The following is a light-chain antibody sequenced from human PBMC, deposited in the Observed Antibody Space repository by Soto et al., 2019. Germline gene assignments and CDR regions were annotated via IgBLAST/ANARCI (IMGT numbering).Light chain of an antibody. CDR2: EVS. J-gene: IGLJ2*01. V-gene: IGLV2-8*01. CDR3: SSYAGSGTVV. Sequence: QSVLTQPPSASGSPGQSVTISCTGAASDVGGYNYVSWYQQHPGKAHKLMVYEVSKRPSGVPDRFSGSKSGNTASLTVSGLRTEDEADYICSSYAGSGTVVFGGGTKVTVL. CDR1: ASDVGGYNY.